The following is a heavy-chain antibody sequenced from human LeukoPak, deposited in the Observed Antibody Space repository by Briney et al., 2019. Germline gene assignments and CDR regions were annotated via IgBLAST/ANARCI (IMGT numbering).Heavy chain of an antibody. D-gene: IGHD4-23*01. V-gene: IGHV3-48*01. J-gene: IGHJ4*02. Sequence: PGGSLRLSCAASGFSFSDYDMHWLRQGKGKGLDWVAYISGSSGTIHYADSVRGRFSISRDNVQQSLYLQMNSLRAEDTAVYYCVGFGVYGGLWGQGTVVTVSP. CDR2: ISGSSGTI. CDR3: VGFGVYGGL. CDR1: GFSFSDYD.